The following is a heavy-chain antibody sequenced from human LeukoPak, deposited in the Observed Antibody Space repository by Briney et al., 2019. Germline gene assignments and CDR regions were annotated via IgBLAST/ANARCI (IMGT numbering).Heavy chain of an antibody. V-gene: IGHV3-30-3*01. CDR1: GFTFSNCA. Sequence: PGRSLRLSCAASGFTFSNCAMHWVRQAPGKGLEWVAVISYDGSNKYYADSVKGRFTISRDNSKNTLYLQMNSLRAEDTAVYYCARDRFPYCSSTSCYFDQWGQGTLVTVSS. D-gene: IGHD2-2*01. J-gene: IGHJ4*02. CDR2: ISYDGSNK. CDR3: ARDRFPYCSSTSCYFDQ.